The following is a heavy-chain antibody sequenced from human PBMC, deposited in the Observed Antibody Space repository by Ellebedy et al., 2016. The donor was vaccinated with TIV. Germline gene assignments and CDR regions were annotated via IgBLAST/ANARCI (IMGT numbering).Heavy chain of an antibody. V-gene: IGHV3-15*01. Sequence: GGSLRLSCAASGFTFSNAWMNWVRRAPGKGLEWVGRIKSKTDGGAADYAAPVKGRFTISRDDSKNTLYLQMNRLKTEDTAVYFCTTVYRYNYDSVWGQGTLVTVSS. D-gene: IGHD5-18*01. CDR1: GFTFSNAW. CDR2: IKSKTDGGAA. CDR3: TTVYRYNYDSV. J-gene: IGHJ4*02.